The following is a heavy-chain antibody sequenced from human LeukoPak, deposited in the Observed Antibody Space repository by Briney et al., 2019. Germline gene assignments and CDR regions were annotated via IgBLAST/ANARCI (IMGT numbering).Heavy chain of an antibody. J-gene: IGHJ4*02. V-gene: IGHV4-59*01. CDR1: GDSFSYFY. CDR2: IYNSGST. D-gene: IGHD6-13*01. CDR3: ARGVVAAAGRTFDF. Sequence: SETLSLTCTVSGDSFSYFYWSWLRQPPGKGLEWIGYIYNSGSTNYNPSLKSRVTISLDTSKNQFSLKLSSVTAADTAVYYCARGVVAAAGRTFDFWGQGTLVTVSS.